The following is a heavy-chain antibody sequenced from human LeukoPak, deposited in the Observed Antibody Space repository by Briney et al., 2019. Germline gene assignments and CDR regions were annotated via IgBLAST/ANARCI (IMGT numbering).Heavy chain of an antibody. CDR2: ISSSSSTI. J-gene: IGHJ4*02. CDR1: GFTFSSYG. V-gene: IGHV3-48*04. D-gene: IGHD2-2*02. Sequence: PGGSLRLSCAASGFTFSSYGMHWVRQAPGKGLEWVSYISSSSSTIYYADSVKGRFTISRDNAKNSLYLQMNSLRAEDTAVYYCARRPYCSSTSCYTPFDYWGQGTLVTVSS. CDR3: ARRPYCSSTSCYTPFDY.